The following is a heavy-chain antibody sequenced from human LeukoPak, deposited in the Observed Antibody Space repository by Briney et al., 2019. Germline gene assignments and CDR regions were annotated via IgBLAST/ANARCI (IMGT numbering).Heavy chain of an antibody. CDR3: AKHYDILTGYYVDFDY. J-gene: IGHJ4*02. Sequence: GGSLRLSCAASGFTFSSYSMNWVRQAPGKGLEWVSAISGSGGSTYYADSVKGRFTISRDNSKNTLYLQMNSLRAEDTAVYCCAKHYDILTGYYVDFDYWGQGTLVTVSS. CDR2: ISGSGGST. V-gene: IGHV3-23*01. D-gene: IGHD3-9*01. CDR1: GFTFSSYS.